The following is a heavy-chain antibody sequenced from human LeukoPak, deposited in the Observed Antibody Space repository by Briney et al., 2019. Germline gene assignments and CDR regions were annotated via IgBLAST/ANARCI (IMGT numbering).Heavy chain of an antibody. Sequence: PSETLSLTCTVSGGSVSSGSYYWSWIRQPPGKGLEWIGYIYYSGSTNYNPSLKSRVTISVDTSKNQFSLKLSSVTAADTAVYYCARANYDFWSGYYIHWFDPWGQGTLVTVSS. CDR1: GGSVSSGSYY. V-gene: IGHV4-61*01. J-gene: IGHJ5*02. CDR2: IYYSGST. D-gene: IGHD3-3*01. CDR3: ARANYDFWSGYYIHWFDP.